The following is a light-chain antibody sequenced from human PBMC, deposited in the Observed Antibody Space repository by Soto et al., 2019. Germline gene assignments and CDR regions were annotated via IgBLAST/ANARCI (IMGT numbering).Light chain of an antibody. CDR3: CSYAGSSPYV. Sequence: HSVLTQPPSVSWAPGQSSTISCTGTSSDVGSYNLVSWYQQHPGKAPKLMIYEVSKRPSGVSNRFSGSKSGNTASLTISGFQAEDEADYYCCSYAGSSPYVFGTGTKVTVL. V-gene: IGLV2-23*02. CDR1: SSDVGSYNL. J-gene: IGLJ1*01. CDR2: EVS.